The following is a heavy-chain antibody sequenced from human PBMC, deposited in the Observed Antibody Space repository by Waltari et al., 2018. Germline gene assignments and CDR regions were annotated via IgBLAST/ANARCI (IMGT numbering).Heavy chain of an antibody. J-gene: IGHJ3*01. D-gene: IGHD2-8*01. V-gene: IGHV3-7*01. CDR2: IKQDGSEK. Sequence: EVQLVESGGGLVQPGGSLRLSCTASKFSFGNYWMTWVRQAPGKGLEWVANIKQDGSEKYDVDSGKGRFTISRDNAKNSLYLQMNSLRAEDTAVYYCARDPEFGVDAFDLWGQGTMVTVSS. CDR3: ARDPEFGVDAFDL. CDR1: KFSFGNYW.